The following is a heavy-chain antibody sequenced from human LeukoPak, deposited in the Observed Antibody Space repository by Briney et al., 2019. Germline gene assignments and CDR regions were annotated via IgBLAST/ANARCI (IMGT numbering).Heavy chain of an antibody. Sequence: SETLSLTCTVSGGSITSPDFYWSWIRQPPGKGLEWIGYIYYSGSAYYNPSLKSRVTMSVDTSKKQFSLELSSVTAADTAVYYCARVDICSTSSCSDAFDIWGQGTMVTVSS. D-gene: IGHD2-2*01. CDR2: IYYSGSA. CDR3: ARVDICSTSSCSDAFDI. V-gene: IGHV4-30-4*02. CDR1: GGSITSPDFY. J-gene: IGHJ3*02.